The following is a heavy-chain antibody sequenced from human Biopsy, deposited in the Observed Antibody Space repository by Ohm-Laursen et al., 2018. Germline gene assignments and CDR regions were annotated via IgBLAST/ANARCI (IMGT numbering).Heavy chain of an antibody. D-gene: IGHD6-19*01. J-gene: IGHJ4*02. CDR2: IYYSGST. CDR1: GGSVSSGSYY. Sequence: SETLSLTCSVSGGSVSSGSYYWSWIRQPPGKGLEWIGYIYYSGSTNYNPSLKSRVTMSVDTSKNQFYLKLYSVTAADTAVYYCARGMRSSGWPYFDSWGQGTLATVSS. V-gene: IGHV4-61*01. CDR3: ARGMRSSGWPYFDS.